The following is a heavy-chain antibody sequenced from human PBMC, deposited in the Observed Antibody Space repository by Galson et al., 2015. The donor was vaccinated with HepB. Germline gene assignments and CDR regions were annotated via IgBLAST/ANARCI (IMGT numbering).Heavy chain of an antibody. CDR1: GGSISSYY. D-gene: IGHD3-3*01. J-gene: IGHJ4*02. V-gene: IGHV4-59*08. CDR2: IYYSGST. CDR3: ARRVTIFGVVKYFDY. Sequence: QVQLQESGPGLVKPSETLSLTCTVSGGSISSYYWSWIRQPPGKGLEWIGYIYYSGSTDYNPSLKSRVTISVDTSKNQFSLKLSSVTAADTAVYYCARRVTIFGVVKYFDYWGQGTLVTVSS.